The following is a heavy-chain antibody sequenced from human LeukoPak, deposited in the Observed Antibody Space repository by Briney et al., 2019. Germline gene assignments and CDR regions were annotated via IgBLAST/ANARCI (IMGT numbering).Heavy chain of an antibody. V-gene: IGHV1-8*03. D-gene: IGHD3-3*01. CDR2: MNPNSGNT. Sequence: ASVKASCKASGYTFTGYYMHWVRQAPGQGLEWMGWMNPNSGNTGYAQKFQGRVTITRNTSISTAYMELSSLRSEDTAVYYCARSRITIFGVVPYYFDYWGQGTLVTVSS. CDR3: ARSRITIFGVVPYYFDY. CDR1: GYTFTGYY. J-gene: IGHJ4*02.